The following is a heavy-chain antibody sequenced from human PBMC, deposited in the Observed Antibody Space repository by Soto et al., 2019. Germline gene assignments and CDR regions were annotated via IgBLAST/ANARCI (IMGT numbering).Heavy chain of an antibody. V-gene: IGHV4-61*01. D-gene: IGHD5-18*01. CDR1: GYSISSGYY. J-gene: IGHJ6*02. CDR3: ARDGRGYSYGYDDYYYYYGMDV. CDR2: IYYSGST. Sequence: SETLSLTCAVSGYSISSGYYWSWIRQPPGKGLEWIGYIYYSGSTNYNPSLKSRVTISVDTSKNQFSLKLSSVTAADTAVYYCARDGRGYSYGYDDYYYYYGMDVWGQGTTVTVSS.